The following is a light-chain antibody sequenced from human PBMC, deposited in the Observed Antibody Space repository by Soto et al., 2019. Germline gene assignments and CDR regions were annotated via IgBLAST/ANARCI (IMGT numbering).Light chain of an antibody. CDR3: QQYNTYRT. V-gene: IGKV1-5*03. CDR1: QNINRW. J-gene: IGKJ1*01. CDR2: KAS. Sequence: DIQLTQSPSTLSASVGDRVTITCRASQNINRWLAWYQQKPGRAPKLLIYKASTLESGVPSRFSGSGSGTEFTLTISSLQPEDFGNFFCQQYNTYRTFGQGTRVEVK.